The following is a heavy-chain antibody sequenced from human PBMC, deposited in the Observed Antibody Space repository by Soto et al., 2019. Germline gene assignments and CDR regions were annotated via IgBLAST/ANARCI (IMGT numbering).Heavy chain of an antibody. CDR2: IDTEGSGT. J-gene: IGHJ4*02. Sequence: EVQLVESGGGLVQPGGSLGLSCAASGFTFSSLWMHWVRQAPGKGLVWIARIDTEGSGTSYADSVKGRFTISRDNAKNTLYLQMSSLSVEDTAVYYCVRLGGSSEIDYWGQGTLVTVSS. V-gene: IGHV3-74*01. CDR3: VRLGGSSEIDY. CDR1: GFTFSSLW. D-gene: IGHD6-13*01.